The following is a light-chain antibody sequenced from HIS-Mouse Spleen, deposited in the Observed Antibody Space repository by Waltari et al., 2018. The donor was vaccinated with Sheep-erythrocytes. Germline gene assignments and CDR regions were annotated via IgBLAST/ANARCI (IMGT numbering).Light chain of an antibody. V-gene: IGLV3-1*01. CDR1: KLGDKY. Sequence: SYELTQPPSVSVSPGQTASITCSGDKLGDKYACWYQQKPGQSPVLVIYQAGKRPSGTPERFSGSNAGNTATLTISGTQAMDEADYYCQAWDSSTVVFGGGTKLTVL. J-gene: IGLJ2*01. CDR3: QAWDSSTVV. CDR2: QAG.